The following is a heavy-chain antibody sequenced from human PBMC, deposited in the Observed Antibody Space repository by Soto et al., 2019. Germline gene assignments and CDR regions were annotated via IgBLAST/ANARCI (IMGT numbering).Heavy chain of an antibody. J-gene: IGHJ4*02. CDR3: ARLPGDSSGYSDY. Sequence: EVQLVQSGAEVKKPGESLKISCQGSGYSFSTYWIAWVRQMPGKGLEWMGIIYPGDSDTRYSPSFQGQVTISADKSSTTAYLQWSRLKASDTAMYYCARLPGDSSGYSDYWGQGTLVTVSS. V-gene: IGHV5-51*03. D-gene: IGHD3-22*01. CDR2: IYPGDSDT. CDR1: GYSFSTYW.